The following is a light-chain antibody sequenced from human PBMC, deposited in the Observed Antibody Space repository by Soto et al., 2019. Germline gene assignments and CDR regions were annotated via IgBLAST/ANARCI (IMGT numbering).Light chain of an antibody. J-gene: IGKJ1*01. Sequence: ENVLTQSPGTLSLSPGERATLSCRASEGINSAYLAWYQQKPDQAPRLLIYSTSSRATGIPDRFSGSGSGTDFTLTISRLEPEDFAVYYCQQYGSSLCTFGQGTKVGIK. CDR1: EGINSAY. V-gene: IGKV3-20*01. CDR2: STS. CDR3: QQYGSSLCT.